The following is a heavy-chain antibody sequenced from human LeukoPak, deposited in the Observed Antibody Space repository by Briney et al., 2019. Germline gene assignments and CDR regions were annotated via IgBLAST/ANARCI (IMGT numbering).Heavy chain of an antibody. CDR1: SGSISSSPYY. J-gene: IGHJ4*02. CDR2: IYHSGRT. V-gene: IGHV4-39*01. Sequence: SETLSLTCIVSSGSISSSPYYWGWVRQPPGKGLEWIGSIYHSGRTYYNPSLKSRVTIAVDTSKNQFSLRVTSVTAADTAVWYCVSSSWAFDFWGQGTLVSVSS. CDR3: VSSSWAFDF. D-gene: IGHD6-13*01.